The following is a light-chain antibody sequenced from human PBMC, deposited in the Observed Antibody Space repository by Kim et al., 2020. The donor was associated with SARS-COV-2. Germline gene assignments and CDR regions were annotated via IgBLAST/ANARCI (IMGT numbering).Light chain of an antibody. J-gene: IGKJ2*01. CDR1: QSVSSSF. V-gene: IGKV3-20*01. CDR2: DSS. CDR3: QHFGGSSYT. Sequence: VLTQSPDTLSLSPGERATLSCRASQSVSSSFLAWYQHKPDQAPTLLIYDSSTRATGIPDRFTGSGSGTDFTLTISRLEPEDFALYFCQHFGGSSYTFGQGTKLEI.